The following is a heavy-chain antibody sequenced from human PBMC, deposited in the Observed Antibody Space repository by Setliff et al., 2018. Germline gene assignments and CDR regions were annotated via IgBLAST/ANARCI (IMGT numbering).Heavy chain of an antibody. CDR2: IYYRGDT. CDR1: GASLSSGTNY. D-gene: IGHD1-1*01. CDR3: ARTGTYRYFDY. V-gene: IGHV4-39*01. Sequence: SETLSLTCTVSGASLSSGTNYWGWIRQPPGKGLEWIGRIYYRGDTYYNASLKGRLTISVDTAQNQFSLRLTSVTAADTAVYYCARTGTYRYFDYWGQGALVTVSS. J-gene: IGHJ4*02.